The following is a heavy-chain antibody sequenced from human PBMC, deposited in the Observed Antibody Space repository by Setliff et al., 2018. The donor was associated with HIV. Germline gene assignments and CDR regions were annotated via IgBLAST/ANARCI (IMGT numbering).Heavy chain of an antibody. Sequence: ASLKVSCKASGYTFTSYAMHWVRQAPGQRLEWMGWINAGNGNTKYSQKFQGRVTITRDTSASTAYMELSSLRSEDTAVYYCARDRRTAMAADAFDIWGQGTMVTVSS. J-gene: IGHJ3*02. CDR2: INAGNGNT. CDR3: ARDRRTAMAADAFDI. CDR1: GYTFTSYA. D-gene: IGHD5-18*01. V-gene: IGHV1-3*01.